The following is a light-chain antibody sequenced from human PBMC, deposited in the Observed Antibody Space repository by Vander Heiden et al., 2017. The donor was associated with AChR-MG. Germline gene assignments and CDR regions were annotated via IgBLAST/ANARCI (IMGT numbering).Light chain of an antibody. V-gene: IGLV4-69*01. CDR3: QTWGTGPYVV. CDR1: SGHSSYA. Sequence: QLVLTQSPSASASLGASVKPTCTLSSGHSSYAIAWHQQQPEKGPRYLMKLNSDGSHSKGDGIPDRFSGSSSGAERYLTISSLQSEDEADYYCQTWGTGPYVVFGGGTKLTGL. J-gene: IGLJ2*01. CDR2: LNSDGSH.